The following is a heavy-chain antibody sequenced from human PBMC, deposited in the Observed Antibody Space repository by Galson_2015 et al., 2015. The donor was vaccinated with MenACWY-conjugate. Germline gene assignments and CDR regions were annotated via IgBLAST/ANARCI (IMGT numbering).Heavy chain of an antibody. CDR1: GDSISRDNYY. Sequence: LSLTCTVSGDSISRDNYYWTWVRQPPGRGLEWIASINYSGRTFYNPFLMSRVSISVDMSKSQYSLKLTSVTAADTAVYFRARRTPELNWFDPWGQGTLVTVSS. CDR3: ARRTPELNWFDP. CDR2: INYSGRT. D-gene: IGHD1-26*01. V-gene: IGHV4-39*01. J-gene: IGHJ5*02.